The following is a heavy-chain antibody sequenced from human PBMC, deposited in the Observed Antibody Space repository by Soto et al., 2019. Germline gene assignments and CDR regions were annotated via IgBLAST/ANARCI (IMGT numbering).Heavy chain of an antibody. CDR2: IIPIFGTA. D-gene: IGHD3-22*01. CDR3: ARGWGYDSNDYYFAY. J-gene: IGHJ4*02. CDR1: GGTFSRHA. V-gene: IGHV1-69*01. Sequence: QVQLVQSGAEVRKPGSSVKVSCKASGGTFSRHAISWVRQTPVQGLEWMGAIIPIFGTANHAQKFQGRVTIIADESTSTVYMELGRLRSEDTAMYYCARGWGYDSNDYYFAYWGQGTLVFVSS.